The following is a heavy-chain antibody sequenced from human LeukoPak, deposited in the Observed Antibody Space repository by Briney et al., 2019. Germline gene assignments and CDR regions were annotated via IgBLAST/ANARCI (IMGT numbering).Heavy chain of an antibody. CDR2: ISGSGGST. CDR1: RFTFSSNV. CDR3: AKRFSVGSGSYGMDV. J-gene: IGHJ6*02. V-gene: IGHV3-23*01. Sequence: GGSLRLSCAASRFTFSSNVMSWVRKASGKGLEWVSTISGSGGSTDYADSVKGRFTISRDNSKNTLYLQMNSLRAEDTAVYYCAKRFSVGSGSYGMDVWGQGTTVTVSS. D-gene: IGHD3-10*01.